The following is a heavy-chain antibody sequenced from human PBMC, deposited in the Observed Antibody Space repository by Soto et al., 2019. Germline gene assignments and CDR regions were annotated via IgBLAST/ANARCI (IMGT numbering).Heavy chain of an antibody. Sequence: GGSLRLSCAASGFTFSSYSMNWVRQAPGKGLEWVSFISRGGGSTYYADSVKGRFTISRDNSKNSLYLQMNSLRAEDTALYYCAKDGAAAAGYYYGMDVWGQGTMVTVSS. CDR2: ISRGGGST. CDR3: AKDGAAAAGYYYGMDV. CDR1: GFTFSSYS. V-gene: IGHV3-43D*04. D-gene: IGHD6-13*01. J-gene: IGHJ6*02.